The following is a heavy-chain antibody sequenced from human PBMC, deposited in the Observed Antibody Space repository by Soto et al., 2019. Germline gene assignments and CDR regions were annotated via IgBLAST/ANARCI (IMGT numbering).Heavy chain of an antibody. D-gene: IGHD1-26*01. J-gene: IGHJ4*02. CDR3: AKEGGLSGSYYISSSYYFDY. CDR2: IAHDGSEK. CDR1: GFPFSSYW. Sequence: GGSLSLSCAVSGFPFSSYWMSWVRQAPGRGLEWVATIAHDGSEKFYVDSVKGRFTISRDNSKNTLYLQMNSLRAEDTSVYYCAKEGGLSGSYYISSSYYFDYWGQGTLVTVSS. V-gene: IGHV3-7*01.